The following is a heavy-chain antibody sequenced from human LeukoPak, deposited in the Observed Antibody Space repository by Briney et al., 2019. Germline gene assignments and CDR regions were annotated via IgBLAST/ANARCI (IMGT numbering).Heavy chain of an antibody. D-gene: IGHD1-26*01. V-gene: IGHV4-38-2*01. CDR3: ARAYSNSGSYPNWFDP. J-gene: IGHJ5*02. CDR2: IYHSGST. CDR1: VYCISRGYY. Sequence: SETLSLTCAVSVYCISRGYYLGCVRQPPGKGLEWIGSIYHSGSTYYNPSLKSRVTISVDTSKNQFFLKLSSVTAADTVVYYCARAYSNSGSYPNWFDPWGQGTLVTVSS.